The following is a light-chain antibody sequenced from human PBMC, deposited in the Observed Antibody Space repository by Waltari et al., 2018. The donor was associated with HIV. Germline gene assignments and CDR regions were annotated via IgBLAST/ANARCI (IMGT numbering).Light chain of an antibody. Sequence: QSVLTQPPSASGTPGQRVTISCSGGSSNIGTNPVFWYQHLPGTAPTVLLYPTTQRPSGVPGRFSGSKSGTSAYLAISGLQSEDEADYYCAAWDDSLNGHLVFGGGTKLTVL. CDR2: PTT. CDR3: AAWDDSLNGHLV. CDR1: SSNIGTNP. J-gene: IGLJ2*01. V-gene: IGLV1-44*01.